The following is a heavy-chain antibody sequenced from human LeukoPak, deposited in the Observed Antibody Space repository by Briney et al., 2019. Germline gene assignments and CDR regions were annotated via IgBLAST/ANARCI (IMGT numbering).Heavy chain of an antibody. CDR1: GGSFSGYY. CDR2: INHSGST. J-gene: IGHJ5*02. Sequence: PSETLSLTCAVYGGSFSGYYWSWIRQPPGKGLEWIGEINHSGSTNYNPSLKSRVTISVDTSKNQFSLKLSSVTAADTAVYYCARHLHYDSSGYPRRRTFDPWGQGTLVTVSS. CDR3: ARHLHYDSSGYPRRRTFDP. D-gene: IGHD3-22*01. V-gene: IGHV4-34*01.